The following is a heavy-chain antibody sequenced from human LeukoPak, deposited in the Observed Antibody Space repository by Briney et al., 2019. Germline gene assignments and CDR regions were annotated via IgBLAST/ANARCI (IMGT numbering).Heavy chain of an antibody. D-gene: IGHD5-12*01. J-gene: IGHJ3*02. V-gene: IGHV4-34*01. CDR1: GGSFSGYY. Sequence: SETLSLTCAVYGGSFSGYYWSWIRQPPGKGLEWIGEINHSGSTNYNPSLKSRVTISVDTSKNQFSLKLSSVTAADTAVYYCARDIVVTASSAFDIWGQGTMVTVSS. CDR3: ARDIVVTASSAFDI. CDR2: INHSGST.